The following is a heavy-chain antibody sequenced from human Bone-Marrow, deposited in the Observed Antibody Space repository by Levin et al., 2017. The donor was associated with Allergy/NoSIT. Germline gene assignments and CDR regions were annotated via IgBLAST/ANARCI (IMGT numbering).Heavy chain of an antibody. CDR1: GGSMSSSSYF. CDR3: ARLRRTNYWYFDR. J-gene: IGHJ2*01. D-gene: IGHD3-10*01. V-gene: IGHV4-39*02. Sequence: SETLSLTCTVSGGSMSSSSYFWAWVRQPPGTGLEWIVMIYYSGTTYYNPSLKSRVTLSVDTSKNHFSLQLSSVTAADTAMYFCARLRRTNYWYFDRWGRGTLVTVSS. CDR2: IYYSGTT.